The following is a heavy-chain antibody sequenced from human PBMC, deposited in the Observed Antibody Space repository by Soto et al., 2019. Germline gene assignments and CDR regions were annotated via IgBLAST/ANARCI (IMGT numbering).Heavy chain of an antibody. Sequence: LSLTCTVSGGSFSSAGYSWNWLRQPPGKGLEWIGYIYHSGTTYYNPSLKSRVTISVDRSKNQFSLKLSSMTAADTAVYYCARDKKGYCGGGSCSGWFDPWGQGTLVTVSS. J-gene: IGHJ5*02. CDR1: GGSFSSAGYS. V-gene: IGHV4-30-2*01. CDR3: ARDKKGYCGGGSCSGWFDP. D-gene: IGHD2-15*01. CDR2: IYHSGTT.